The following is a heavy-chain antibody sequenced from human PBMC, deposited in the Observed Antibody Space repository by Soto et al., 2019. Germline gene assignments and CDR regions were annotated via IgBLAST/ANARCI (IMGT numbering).Heavy chain of an antibody. CDR2: IYPDDSDT. CDR3: ARVPKGADS. J-gene: IGHJ4*02. V-gene: IGHV5-51*01. Sequence: EVQLVQSGAAVRKPGESLKISCYCSGYKFSYYWIGWVRQMPGKGLEWMGLIYPDDSDTRYSPSFEGQVTISLDRSTTTVYLQWSSLRASDTAMYYCARVPKGADSWGQGTQVTVSS. CDR1: GYKFSYYW.